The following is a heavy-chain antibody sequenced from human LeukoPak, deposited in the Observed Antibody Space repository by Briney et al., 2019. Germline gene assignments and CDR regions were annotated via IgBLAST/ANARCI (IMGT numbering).Heavy chain of an antibody. D-gene: IGHD2-8*01. V-gene: IGHV3-23*01. CDR2: ISGSGGTT. Sequence: GGSLRLSCAASGFTFSNYAMSWVRQAPGKGLEWVSTISGSGGTTSYADSVKGRFTISRDNSKKTLYLQMNSLRAEDTAVYYCAKEYRGCTNGVCYFTFVYWGQGTLVTVSS. J-gene: IGHJ4*02. CDR1: GFTFSNYA. CDR3: AKEYRGCTNGVCYFTFVY.